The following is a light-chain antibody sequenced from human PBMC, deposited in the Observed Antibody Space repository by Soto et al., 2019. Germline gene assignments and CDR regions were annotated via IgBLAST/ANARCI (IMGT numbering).Light chain of an antibody. CDR1: SSDIGAYDY. CDR2: EVN. V-gene: IGLV2-14*01. CDR3: SSYTNINTRACV. Sequence: QSALTQPASLSGSPGQSITISCTGTSSDIGAYDYVSWFQQHPGKAPKLMISEVNNRPSGVSNRFSGSKSGNTAYLTISGLHVEDEAEYYCSSYTNINTRACVFGTGTKVNLL. J-gene: IGLJ1*01.